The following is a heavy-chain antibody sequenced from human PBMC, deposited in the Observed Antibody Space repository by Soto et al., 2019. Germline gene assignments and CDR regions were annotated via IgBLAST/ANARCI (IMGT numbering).Heavy chain of an antibody. Sequence: QVQLQQWGAGLLKPSETLSLTCAVYGGFVSSGSYYWSWIRQPPGKGLEWIGEMSHSGGTHFNPSLMRRVTISGDTSKNQFSLKMSSVTAADTALYYCARVERGTATTVVDAFDIWGPGTMVTVSS. CDR3: ARVERGTATTVVDAFDI. J-gene: IGHJ3*02. D-gene: IGHD1-1*01. CDR1: GGFVSSGSYY. CDR2: MSHSGGT. V-gene: IGHV4-34*01.